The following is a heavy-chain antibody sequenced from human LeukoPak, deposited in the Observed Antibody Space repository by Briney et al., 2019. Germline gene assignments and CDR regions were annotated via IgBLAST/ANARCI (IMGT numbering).Heavy chain of an antibody. CDR3: ARGFGIAAAAAFDI. V-gene: IGHV3-21*01. J-gene: IGHJ3*02. CDR1: GLTFSIHW. CDR2: ISSSSSYI. D-gene: IGHD6-13*01. Sequence: GASLRLSCAASGLTFSIHWMNWVRQAPGKGLEWVSSISSSSSYIYYADSVKGRFTISRDNAKNSLYLQMNSLRAEDTAVYYCARGFGIAAAAAFDIWGQGTMVTVSS.